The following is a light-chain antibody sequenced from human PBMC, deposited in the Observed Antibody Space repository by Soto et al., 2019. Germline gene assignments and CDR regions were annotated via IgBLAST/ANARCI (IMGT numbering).Light chain of an antibody. Sequence: QSALTQPASVSGSPGQSITISCTGTSSDVGNYNLVSWYQQYPGKAPKLMIYEGDKRPSGVSHRFFGSKSGNTASLTISGLQAEDEADYYCCSFARRSTLIFGGGTKVTV. J-gene: IGLJ2*01. CDR2: EGD. CDR1: SSDVGNYNL. CDR3: CSFARRSTLI. V-gene: IGLV2-23*01.